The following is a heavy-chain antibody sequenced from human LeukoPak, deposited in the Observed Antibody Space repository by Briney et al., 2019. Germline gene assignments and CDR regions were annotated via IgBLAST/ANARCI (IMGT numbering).Heavy chain of an antibody. CDR3: AKSASSISRAGLDA. V-gene: IGHV3-23*05. D-gene: IGHD2/OR15-2a*01. CDR2: TSNSGSQT. CDR1: GFTFSSYA. J-gene: IGHJ5*02. Sequence: GGSLRLSCAASGFTFSSYAMTWVRQSPGKGLEWVSTTSNSGSQTYYPDSMKGRFTVSRDNSMNAVYLQMHSLRADDSAIYYCAKSASSISRAGLDAWGQGTLVTVSS.